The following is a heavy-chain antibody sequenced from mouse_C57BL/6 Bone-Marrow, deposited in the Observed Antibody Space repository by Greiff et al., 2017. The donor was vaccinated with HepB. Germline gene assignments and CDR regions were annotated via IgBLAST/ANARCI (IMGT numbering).Heavy chain of an antibody. CDR3: TRRGYYGSSFYWYFDV. J-gene: IGHJ1*03. CDR1: GYTFTDYE. CDR2: IDPETGGT. D-gene: IGHD1-1*01. V-gene: IGHV1-15*01. Sequence: QVKLMESGAELVRPGASVTLSCKASGYTFTDYEMHWVKQTPVHGLEWIGAIDPETGGTAYNQKFKGKAILTADKSSSTAYMELRSLTSEDSAVYYCTRRGYYGSSFYWYFDVWGTGTTVTVSS.